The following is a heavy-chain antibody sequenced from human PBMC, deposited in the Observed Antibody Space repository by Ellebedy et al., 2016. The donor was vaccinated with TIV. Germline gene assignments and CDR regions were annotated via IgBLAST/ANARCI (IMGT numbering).Heavy chain of an antibody. CDR1: GASITVDHW. CDR2: IYLTGST. CDR3: GRVFTSDDYIDY. J-gene: IGHJ4*02. V-gene: IGHV4-4*02. D-gene: IGHD4/OR15-4a*01. Sequence: SETLSLXCSVSGASITVDHWLSWVRQPPGKGLEWIGEIYLTGSTNYNPSLKSRVTMSIDKSKTQFSLNLRSVTAADTAVYYCGRVFTSDDYIDYWGQGTLVTVSS.